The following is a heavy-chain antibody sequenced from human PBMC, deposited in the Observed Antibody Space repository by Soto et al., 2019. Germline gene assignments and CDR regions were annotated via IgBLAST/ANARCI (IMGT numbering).Heavy chain of an antibody. CDR1: GGSISTSSYY. J-gene: IGHJ4*02. CDR3: VVRLGKISSIDY. CDR2: IHYSGST. D-gene: IGHD3-16*02. V-gene: IGHV4-39*02. Sequence: SETLSLTCSISGGSISTSSYYWGWIRQPPGKGLEWIGSIHYSGSTSYNPSLKSRVTMSADTSKNHFSLRLSTVTAADTAVYYCVVRLGKISSIDYWGQGTLVTISS.